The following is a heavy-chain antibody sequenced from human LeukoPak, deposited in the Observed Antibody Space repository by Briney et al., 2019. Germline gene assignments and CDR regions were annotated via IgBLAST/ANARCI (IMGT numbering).Heavy chain of an antibody. V-gene: IGHV3-21*01. J-gene: IGHJ6*02. CDR2: ITSSSSYI. Sequence: GGSLRLSCAVSGFTFSSYSMNWVRQAPGKGLEWVSSITSSSSYIYYADSVKGRFTISRDNAKNSLYLQMNSLRAEDTAVYYYARGDPHYYGMDVWGQGTTVTVSS. CDR1: GFTFSSYS. CDR3: ARGDPHYYGMDV.